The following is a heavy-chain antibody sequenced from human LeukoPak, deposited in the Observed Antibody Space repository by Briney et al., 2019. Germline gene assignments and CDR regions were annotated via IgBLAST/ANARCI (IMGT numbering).Heavy chain of an antibody. D-gene: IGHD1-14*01. J-gene: IGHJ5*02. CDR3: AREKPAAKGFDP. CDR1: GYTFTSYY. Sequence: ASVRVSCKASGYTFTSYYIHWVRQAPGQGLEWMGIIYPSGDTILYAQKFQGRVTMTRDTSTSTMYVEVSSLTSEDTAVYYCAREKPAAKGFDPWGQGTLVTVSS. V-gene: IGHV1-46*01. CDR2: IYPSGDTI.